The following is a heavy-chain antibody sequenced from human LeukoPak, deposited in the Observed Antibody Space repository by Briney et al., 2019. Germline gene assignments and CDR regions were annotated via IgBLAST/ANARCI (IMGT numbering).Heavy chain of an antibody. CDR1: GFTFEYYG. CDR3: GRGGGGG. Sequence: GGSLRLSCAASGFTFEYYGMNWVRQAPGKGLEWISYISSGGDTMFYADSVKARFTISRDDAKNSMYLQMNSLTAEDTALYFGGRGGGGGGGHGTLVTVSS. D-gene: IGHD3-16*01. V-gene: IGHV3-48*04. J-gene: IGHJ4*01. CDR2: ISSGGDTM.